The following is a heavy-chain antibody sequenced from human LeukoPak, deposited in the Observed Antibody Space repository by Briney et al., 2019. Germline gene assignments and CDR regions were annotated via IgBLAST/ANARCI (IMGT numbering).Heavy chain of an antibody. CDR3: VKDLHSRGWYVYDY. CDR2: ISSNGGRT. Sequence: SGGSLRLSCSASGFTFSRYAIHWVRQAPGKGLEYVSAISSNGGRTYYADSVKGRFTISRDNSKNTLYLQMSSLRAEATAVYYCVKDLHSRGWYVYDYWGQGTLVTVSS. V-gene: IGHV3-64D*06. D-gene: IGHD6-19*01. J-gene: IGHJ4*02. CDR1: GFTFSRYA.